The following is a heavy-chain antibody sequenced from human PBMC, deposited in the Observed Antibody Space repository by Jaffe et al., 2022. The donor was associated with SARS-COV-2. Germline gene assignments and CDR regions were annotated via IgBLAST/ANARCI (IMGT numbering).Heavy chain of an antibody. CDR1: GFTFNSFV. Sequence: EVQLLESGGGLVQPGGSLRLSCAASGFTFNSFVISWVRQPPGKGLEWVSGMSGSGGRTYYADSVKGRFTISRDTSKNTLYLQMRSLRVDDTAVYYCAKDQVPGAVSLVGHAMDVWGQGTTVTVS. V-gene: IGHV3-23*01. CDR3: AKDQVPGAVSLVGHAMDV. D-gene: IGHD2-2*01. J-gene: IGHJ6*02. CDR2: MSGSGGRT.